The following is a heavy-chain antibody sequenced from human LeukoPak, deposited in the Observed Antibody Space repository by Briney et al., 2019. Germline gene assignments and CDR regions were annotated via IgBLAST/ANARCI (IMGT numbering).Heavy chain of an antibody. Sequence: GASVKVSCKASGHTFTSYAMHWVRQAPGQRLEWMGWINVGNDNTKYSQKFQGRVTITRDTSASTAYMELSSLRSEDTAVYYCARDRSGKNAFDIWGQGTMVTVSS. CDR1: GHTFTSYA. J-gene: IGHJ3*02. V-gene: IGHV1-3*01. CDR3: ARDRSGKNAFDI. D-gene: IGHD1-26*01. CDR2: INVGNDNT.